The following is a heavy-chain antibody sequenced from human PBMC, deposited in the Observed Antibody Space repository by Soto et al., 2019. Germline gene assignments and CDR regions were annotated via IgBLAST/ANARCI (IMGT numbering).Heavy chain of an antibody. D-gene: IGHD1-7*01. CDR2: FDPEDGET. Sequence: ASVKVSCKVSGYTLTELSMHWVRQAPGKGLEWMGGFDPEDGETIYAQKFQGRVTMTEDTSTDTAYMELSSLRSEDTAVYYCAKDRLLYNWNYVLFDYWGQGTLVTVLL. CDR1: GYTLTELS. V-gene: IGHV1-24*01. J-gene: IGHJ4*02. CDR3: AKDRLLYNWNYVLFDY.